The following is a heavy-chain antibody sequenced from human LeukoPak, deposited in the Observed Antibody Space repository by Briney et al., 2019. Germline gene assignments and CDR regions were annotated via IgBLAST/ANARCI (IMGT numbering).Heavy chain of an antibody. Sequence: GESLKISCKDSGYSFTRYWIVWVRQMPGKGLERQVILYPGDSDTRYSPSFQGQVTISADKSISTAYLQWSSLKASDTAMYYCARHGGYDILTGYYRYNWFDPWGQGTLVTVSS. J-gene: IGHJ5*02. V-gene: IGHV5-51*01. CDR1: GYSFTRYW. D-gene: IGHD3-9*01. CDR2: LYPGDSDT. CDR3: ARHGGYDILTGYYRYNWFDP.